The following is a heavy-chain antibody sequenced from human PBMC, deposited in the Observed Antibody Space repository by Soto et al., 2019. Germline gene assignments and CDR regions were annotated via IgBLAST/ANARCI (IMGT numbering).Heavy chain of an antibody. CDR3: TSEKKVASCGGNCPAYSDS. V-gene: IGHV4-31*03. CDR1: GGAISSGFYY. CDR2: IYYSGTT. D-gene: IGHD2-21*01. J-gene: IGHJ4*02. Sequence: QVQLQESGPGLVKPAQTLSLTCTVSGGAISSGFYYWSWIRQQPGKGPEWLGYIYYSGTTYYNPSLKSRVTLSVDTSDNQFSLKLPSVTGADTAFYYCTSEKKVASCGGNCPAYSDSWGQGTLVIVSS.